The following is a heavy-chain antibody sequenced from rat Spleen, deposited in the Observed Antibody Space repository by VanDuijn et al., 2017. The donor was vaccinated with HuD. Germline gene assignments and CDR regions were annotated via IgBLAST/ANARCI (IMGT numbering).Heavy chain of an antibody. Sequence: EVQLVVSGGGLVRPGRSLKLSCVASGFTFSDYNMAWVRQAPKKGRAWVATISYDGTGTYYRESLKGRFTISRYNAKNTLYLQMDSLRSEDTATYYCARQSYDWFAYWGQGTLVTVSS. CDR3: ARQSYDWFAY. V-gene: IGHV5-7*01. D-gene: IGHD1-11*01. J-gene: IGHJ3*01. CDR1: GFTFSDYN. CDR2: ISYDGTGT.